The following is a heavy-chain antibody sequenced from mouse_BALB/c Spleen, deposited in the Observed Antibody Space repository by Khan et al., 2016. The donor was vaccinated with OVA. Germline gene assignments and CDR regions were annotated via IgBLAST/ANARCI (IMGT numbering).Heavy chain of an antibody. Sequence: QVQLQQPGAELVKPGTSVKLSCKASGYTFTSYYMYWVKTRPGQGLEWIGGINPSNGETIFNEKFKSKATLTVDKSSSTAYMQLNSLTSEDSADESCTRSGYGDAFAYWGQGTLVTVSA. CDR1: GYTFTSYY. CDR2: INPSNGET. CDR3: TRSGYGDAFAY. V-gene: IGHV1S81*02. D-gene: IGHD2-13*01. J-gene: IGHJ3*01.